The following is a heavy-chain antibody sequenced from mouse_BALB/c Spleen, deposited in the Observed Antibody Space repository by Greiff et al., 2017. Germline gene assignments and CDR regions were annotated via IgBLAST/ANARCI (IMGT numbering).Heavy chain of an antibody. D-gene: IGHD1-1*01. CDR2: IDPENGDT. V-gene: IGHV14-4*02. CDR1: GFNIKDYY. J-gene: IGHJ4*01. Sequence: EVQLQESGAELVRSGASVKLSCTASGFNIKDYYMHWVKQRPEQGLEWIGWIDPENGDTEYAPKFQGKATMTADTSSNTAYLQLSSLTSEDTAVYYCNAVVGSRDYWGQGTSVTVSS. CDR3: NAVVGSRDY.